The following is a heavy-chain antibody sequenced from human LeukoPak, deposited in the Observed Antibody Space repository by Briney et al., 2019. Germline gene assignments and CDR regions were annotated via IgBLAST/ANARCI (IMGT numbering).Heavy chain of an antibody. CDR1: GFTFTSYW. V-gene: IGHV3-7*04. Sequence: GGSLRLSCAASGFTFTSYWMTWVRQAPGKGLEWVANTKHDGSERYYVDSVKGRFTISGDNVKNSLFLQMDSLRAEDTAVYYCARGGLYGDYYFDYWGLGTLVTVTS. CDR3: ARGGLYGDYYFDY. J-gene: IGHJ4*02. CDR2: TKHDGSER. D-gene: IGHD2-21*02.